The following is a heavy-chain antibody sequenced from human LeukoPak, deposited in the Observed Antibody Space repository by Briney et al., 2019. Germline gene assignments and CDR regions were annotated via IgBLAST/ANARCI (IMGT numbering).Heavy chain of an antibody. D-gene: IGHD1-26*01. CDR3: AREREWFDP. J-gene: IGHJ5*02. Sequence: PSETLSLTCTVSGGSISIYYCSWIRQPPGKGLEWIGYIYYSGSTNYNPSLKSRVTISVDTSKNQFSLKLSSVTAADTAVYYCAREREWFDPWGQGTLVTVSS. V-gene: IGHV4-59*12. CDR2: IYYSGST. CDR1: GGSISIYY.